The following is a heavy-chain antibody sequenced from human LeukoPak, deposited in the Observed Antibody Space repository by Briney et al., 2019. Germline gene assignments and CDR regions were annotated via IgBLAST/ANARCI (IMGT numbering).Heavy chain of an antibody. CDR1: GGSISTYY. J-gene: IGHJ6*02. CDR2: FYYSGST. CDR3: ARHYTILKYAMDV. V-gene: IGHV4-59*08. Sequence: LETLCLTCTVSGGSISTYYWSWIRQPPGRGLEWIGYFYYSGSTEYNPSLRSRVTISVDTSKNQFSLKLSSVTAADTAVYYCARHYTILKYAMDVWVQGTTVTVSS. D-gene: IGHD3-3*01.